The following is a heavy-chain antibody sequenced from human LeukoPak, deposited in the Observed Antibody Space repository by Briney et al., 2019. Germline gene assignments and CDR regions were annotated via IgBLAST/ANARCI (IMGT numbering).Heavy chain of an antibody. Sequence: GGSLRLSCAASGFTFSSNSMNWVRQAPGKGLEWVSSISSSSSYIYYADSVKGRFTISRDNAKNSLYLQMNSLRAEDTAVYYCARDGAGYYGSGSYIDYWGQGTLVTVSS. CDR2: ISSSSSYI. CDR1: GFTFSSNS. D-gene: IGHD3-10*01. CDR3: ARDGAGYYGSGSYIDY. V-gene: IGHV3-21*01. J-gene: IGHJ4*02.